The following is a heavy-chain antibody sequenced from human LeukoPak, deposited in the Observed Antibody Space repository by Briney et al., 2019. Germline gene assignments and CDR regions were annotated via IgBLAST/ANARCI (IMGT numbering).Heavy chain of an antibody. CDR1: GGSISSGDYY. CDR2: IYYSGST. V-gene: IGHV4-30-4*08. D-gene: IGHD1-26*01. CDR3: AGFKWELRGFDS. Sequence: SQTLSLTCTVSGGSISSGDYYWSWIRQPPGTGLEWIGYIYYSGSTYYNPSLKSRVTISVDTSKNQFSLKLSSVTAADTAVYYCAGFKWELRGFDSWGQGTPVTVSS. J-gene: IGHJ4*02.